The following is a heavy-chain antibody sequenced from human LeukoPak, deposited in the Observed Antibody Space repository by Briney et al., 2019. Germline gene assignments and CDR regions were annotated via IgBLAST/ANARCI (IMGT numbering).Heavy chain of an antibody. CDR3: ARGGVYRDDAFDI. CDR1: GFAFSSYW. V-gene: IGHV3-74*01. Sequence: GGSLRLSCAASGFAFSSYWMHWVRQAPGKGLVWVSRINSDGSSTSYADSVKGRFTISRDSAKNTLYLEMNSLRAEDTAVYYCARGGVYRDDAFDIWGQGTMVTVSS. J-gene: IGHJ3*02. CDR2: INSDGSST. D-gene: IGHD3-10*01.